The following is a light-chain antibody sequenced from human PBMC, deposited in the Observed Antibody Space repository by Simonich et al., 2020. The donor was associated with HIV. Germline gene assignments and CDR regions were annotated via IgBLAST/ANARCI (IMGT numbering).Light chain of an antibody. Sequence: DIQMTQSPSSLSESVGDRVTITCRASQSISRYLNWYQQKPGKAPRLLIYAASSLQSGVPSRFSGSGSGTDFTLTISSLQPEDFATYYCQQSYSTPMYTFGQGTKLEI. CDR1: QSISRY. CDR2: AAS. CDR3: QQSYSTPMYT. J-gene: IGKJ2*01. V-gene: IGKV1-39*01.